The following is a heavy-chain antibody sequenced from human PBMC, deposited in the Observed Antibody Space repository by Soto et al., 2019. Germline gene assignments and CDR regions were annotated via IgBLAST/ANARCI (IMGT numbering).Heavy chain of an antibody. J-gene: IGHJ3*02. Sequence: PEETLSLTCTVSGGSISSSSYYWGWIRQPPGKGLEWIGSIYYSGSTYYNPSLKSRVTISVDTSKNQFSLKLSSVTAADTAVYYCARNYGYCSGGSCYYAFDIWGQGTMVTVSS. CDR1: GGSISSSSYY. CDR3: ARNYGYCSGGSCYYAFDI. D-gene: IGHD2-15*01. CDR2: IYYSGST. V-gene: IGHV4-39*01.